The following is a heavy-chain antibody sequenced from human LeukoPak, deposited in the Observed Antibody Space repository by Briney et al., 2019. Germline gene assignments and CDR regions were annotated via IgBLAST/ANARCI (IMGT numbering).Heavy chain of an antibody. V-gene: IGHV3-30-3*01. J-gene: IGHJ4*02. D-gene: IGHD1-14*01. Sequence: GRSLRLSCAASGFTFSSYAMHWVRQVPGKGLDWVAVISYDGSNKYYADSVKGRFTISRDNSKNTLYLQMNSLRAEDTAVYYCARDRDRRNLGSLDYWGQGTLVTVSS. CDR3: ARDRDRRNLGSLDY. CDR2: ISYDGSNK. CDR1: GFTFSSYA.